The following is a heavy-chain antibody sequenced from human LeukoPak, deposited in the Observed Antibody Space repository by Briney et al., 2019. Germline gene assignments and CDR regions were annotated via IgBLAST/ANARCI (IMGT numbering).Heavy chain of an antibody. J-gene: IGHJ4*02. CDR3: VKGIWSKPKYYFDY. CDR2: ISSNGGST. V-gene: IGHV3-64D*06. D-gene: IGHD3-16*01. Sequence: GGSLRLSCSASGFTFSSYAMHWVRQAPGKGLEYVSAISSNGGSTYYADSVKGRFTISRDNSKNTLYLQMSSLRAEDTAVYYCVKGIWSKPKYYFDYWGQGTLVTVSS. CDR1: GFTFSSYA.